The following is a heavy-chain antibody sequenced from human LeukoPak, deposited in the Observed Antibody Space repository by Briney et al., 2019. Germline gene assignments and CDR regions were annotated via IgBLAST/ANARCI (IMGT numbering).Heavy chain of an antibody. CDR1: HDSISSSTYY. J-gene: IGHJ4*02. V-gene: IGHV4-39*01. CDR2: LYYSGYT. Sequence: SETLSLTCTVSHDSISSSTYYWGWIRQPPGKGLEWIGSLYYSGYTYYNPSLESRVTISVDMSRNQFSLKVTSVTAADTAVYYCARHPRVWGSFRDWGQGTLVSVSS. CDR3: ARHPRVWGSFRD. D-gene: IGHD3-16*02.